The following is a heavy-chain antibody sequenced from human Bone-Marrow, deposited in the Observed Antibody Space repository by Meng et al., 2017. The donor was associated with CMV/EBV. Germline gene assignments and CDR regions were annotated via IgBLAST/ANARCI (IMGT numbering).Heavy chain of an antibody. CDR2: VNSDATST. J-gene: IGHJ6*02. CDR1: GFTFRTYW. V-gene: IGHV3-74*01. Sequence: GESLKISCAASGFTFRTYWMHWVRQVPGKGLVWVSRVNSDATSTSYADSVKGRFTIFRDNAKNTLFLQMTSLRVEDTAVYYCARGGVTTTGTTSYYYGMDVWGRGTTVTVSS. CDR3: ARGGVTTTGTTSYYYGMDV. D-gene: IGHD1-1*01.